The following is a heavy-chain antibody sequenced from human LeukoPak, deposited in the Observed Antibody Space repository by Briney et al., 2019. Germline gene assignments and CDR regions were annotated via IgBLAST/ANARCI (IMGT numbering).Heavy chain of an antibody. J-gene: IGHJ4*02. Sequence: GGSLRLSCAASGFTFSNLWMSWVRQAPGKGLEWVAHINQDGTNTYHVDSVRGRFTISRDNAKKSLYLQLNNLRAEDTAVYYCAKYLNRAFDYWGQGTLVTVSS. D-gene: IGHD1-14*01. CDR3: AKYLNRAFDY. V-gene: IGHV3-7*01. CDR2: INQDGTNT. CDR1: GFTFSNLW.